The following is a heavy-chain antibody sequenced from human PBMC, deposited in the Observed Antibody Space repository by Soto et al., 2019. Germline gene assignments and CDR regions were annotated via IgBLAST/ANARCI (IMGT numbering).Heavy chain of an antibody. CDR1: GFTFDDYA. CDR3: ATTPGIAVNY. D-gene: IGHD6-19*01. V-gene: IGHV3-9*01. Sequence: VQLVESGGGLVQPGRSLRLSCAASGFTFDDYAMHWVRQAPGKGLEWVSGISWNSGSIGYADSVKGRFTISRDNAKNSLYLQMNSLRAEDTALYYCATTPGIAVNYWGQGTLVTVSS. J-gene: IGHJ4*02. CDR2: ISWNSGSI.